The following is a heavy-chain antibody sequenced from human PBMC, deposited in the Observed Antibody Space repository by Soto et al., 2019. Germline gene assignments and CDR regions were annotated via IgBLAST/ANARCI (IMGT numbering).Heavy chain of an antibody. CDR2: ISAYNGDT. CDR3: ARGATPTDY. V-gene: IGHV1-18*04. CDR1: GYTFTSYS. J-gene: IGHJ4*02. Sequence: ASVKVSCKASGYTFTSYSINWVRQVPGQGLEWMGRISAYNGDTNYGQKFQGRVTMTTDTSTSTAYMELRSLTSDDTAVLYCARGATPTDYWGQGTLVTVSS.